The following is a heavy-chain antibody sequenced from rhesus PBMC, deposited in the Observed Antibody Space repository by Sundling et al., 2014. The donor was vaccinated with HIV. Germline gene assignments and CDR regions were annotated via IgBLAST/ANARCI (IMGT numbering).Heavy chain of an antibody. Sequence: QVQLQESGPVVVKPSETLSLTCAVSGDSISSSNWWSWIRQSPRKGLEWIGGIYGSGGSTEHNPSLKSRVTIAKDTSKSQFSLKLTSVTAADTAVYFCARDRRGLELNDYWGQGLLVTVSS. CDR2: IYGSGGST. CDR1: GDSISSSNW. J-gene: IGHJ4*01. D-gene: IGHD1-1*01. CDR3: ARDRRGLELNDY. V-gene: IGHV4-93*01.